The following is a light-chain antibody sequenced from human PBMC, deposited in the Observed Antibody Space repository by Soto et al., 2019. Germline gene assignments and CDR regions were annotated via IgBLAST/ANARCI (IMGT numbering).Light chain of an antibody. CDR1: ESISSSH. J-gene: IGKJ1*01. Sequence: EIVLTQSPGTLSLSPGERVTLSCRASESISSSHLAWYQQKPGQAPRLLIYGASSRATGIPDRFSGGGSGTDFTLTISRLEPEDFAVYYCQQCGSSPVTFGQGTKVEV. V-gene: IGKV3-20*01. CDR3: QQCGSSPVT. CDR2: GAS.